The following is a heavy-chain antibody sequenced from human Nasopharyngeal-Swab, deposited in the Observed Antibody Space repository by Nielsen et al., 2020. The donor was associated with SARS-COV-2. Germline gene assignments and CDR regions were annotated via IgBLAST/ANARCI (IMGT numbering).Heavy chain of an antibody. CDR1: GLSLSTSGMC. V-gene: IGHV2-70*01. J-gene: IGHJ4*02. CDR2: IDWDDDK. D-gene: IGHD5-12*01. Sequence: SGATLVKPTQILTLTCTFSGLSLSTSGMCVGWIRQPPGKALEWLALIDWDDDKYYSTSLKTRLTISKDTSKNQVVLTMTNMDPVDTATYYCARNTGIVAIFDYWGQGTLVTVSS. CDR3: ARNTGIVAIFDY.